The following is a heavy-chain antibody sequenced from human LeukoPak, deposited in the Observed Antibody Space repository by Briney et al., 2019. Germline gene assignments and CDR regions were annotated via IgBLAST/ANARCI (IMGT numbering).Heavy chain of an antibody. J-gene: IGHJ4*02. D-gene: IGHD3-10*01. CDR1: GGSFSGYY. CDR2: INHSGST. V-gene: IGHV4-34*01. Sequence: SETLSLTCAVDGGSFSGYYWSWIRQPPGKGLEWIGEINHSGSTNYNPSLKSRVTISVDTSKNQFSLKLSSVTAADTAVYYCARGRYYGSGSYYCDFDYWGQGTLVTVSS. CDR3: ARGRYYGSGSYYCDFDY.